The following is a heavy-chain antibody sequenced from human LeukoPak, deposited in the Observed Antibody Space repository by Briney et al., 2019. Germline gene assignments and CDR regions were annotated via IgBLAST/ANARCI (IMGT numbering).Heavy chain of an antibody. CDR1: GFTFSSYW. Sequence: PGGSLRLSCAASGFTFSSYWMHWLRQAPGKGLVWVSRINSDGRSTSYADSVKGRFTISRDNAKNTLYLQIKSLRAEDTAVYYCARATYDYVWGSYRYDFDFDYWGQGTLVTVSS. V-gene: IGHV3-74*01. CDR3: ARATYDYVWGSYRYDFDFDY. D-gene: IGHD3-16*02. CDR2: INSDGRST. J-gene: IGHJ4*02.